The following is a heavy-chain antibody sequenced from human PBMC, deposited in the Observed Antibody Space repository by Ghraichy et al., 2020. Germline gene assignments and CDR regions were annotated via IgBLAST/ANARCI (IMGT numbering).Heavy chain of an antibody. D-gene: IGHD3-9*01. Sequence: SETLSLTCAVYGGSFSGYYWSWIRQPPGKGLEWIGEINHSGSTNYNPSLKSRVTISVDTSKNQFSLKLSSVTAADTAVYYCARGGGWGGRYFDWYKQWGQGTLVTVSS. J-gene: IGHJ4*02. CDR3: ARGGGWGGRYFDWYKQ. CDR1: GGSFSGYY. CDR2: INHSGST. V-gene: IGHV4-34*01.